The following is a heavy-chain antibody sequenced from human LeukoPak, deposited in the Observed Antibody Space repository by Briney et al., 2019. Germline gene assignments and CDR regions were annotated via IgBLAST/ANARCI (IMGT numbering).Heavy chain of an antibody. D-gene: IGHD5-18*01. CDR3: ARVSPNTAMVSFDN. J-gene: IGHJ4*02. V-gene: IGHV1-2*02. CDR2: INPNGGGT. Sequence: GASVKVSCKASGYTFTAYYIHWVRQAPGQGLEWMGWINPNGGGTNYAQKFQGRVTMTRDTPISTAYMELSRLRSDDTAVYYCARVSPNTAMVSFDNWGQGTLVTVSS. CDR1: GYTFTAYY.